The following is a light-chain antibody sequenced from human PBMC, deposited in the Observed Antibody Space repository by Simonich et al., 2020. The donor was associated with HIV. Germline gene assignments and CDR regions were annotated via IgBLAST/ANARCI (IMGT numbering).Light chain of an antibody. CDR1: SSDVGGYNY. J-gene: IGLJ3*02. CDR3: TSYAGSGV. Sequence: QSALTQPASVSGSPGQSITISCTGTSSDVGGYNYVSWYQQHPGKAPKLMIYDVSNRPSGVSNRFSGSKSGNTASLTISGLQAEDEADYYCTSYAGSGVFGGGTKLTVL. CDR2: DVS. V-gene: IGLV2-14*03.